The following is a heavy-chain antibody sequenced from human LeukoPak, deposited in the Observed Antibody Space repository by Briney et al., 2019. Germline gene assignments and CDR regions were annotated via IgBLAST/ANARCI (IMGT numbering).Heavy chain of an antibody. CDR2: INAGNGNT. CDR3: ARGSYFYGSGSFMGSDY. Sequence: ASVQVSCKASGYTFTNYAMHWVRQAPGQRLEWMGWINAGNGNTEYSQNFQDRVTITRDTSATTAYMELSSLRSEDTAVYYCARGSYFYGSGSFMGSDYWGQGTLVTVSS. D-gene: IGHD3-10*01. V-gene: IGHV1-3*01. J-gene: IGHJ4*02. CDR1: GYTFTNYA.